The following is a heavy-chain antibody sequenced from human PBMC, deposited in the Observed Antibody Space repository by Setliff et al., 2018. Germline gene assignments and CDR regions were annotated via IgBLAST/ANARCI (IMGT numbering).Heavy chain of an antibody. Sequence: GGSLRLSCVTSGFSFGDYAMNWVRQAPGKGLEWISLIRTKGNSETTEYATSVKGRFTISRDNSKNMLYLQMNSLRAEDTAVYYCAKDDAGYCSGGSCYAPFDYWGQGTLVTVSS. D-gene: IGHD2-15*01. J-gene: IGHJ4*02. CDR3: AKDDAGYCSGGSCYAPFDY. CDR1: GFSFGDYA. V-gene: IGHV3-49*04. CDR2: IRTKGNSETT.